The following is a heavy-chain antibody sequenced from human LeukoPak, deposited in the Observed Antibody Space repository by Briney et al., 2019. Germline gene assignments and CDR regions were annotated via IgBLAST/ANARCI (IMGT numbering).Heavy chain of an antibody. Sequence: SETLFLTCTVSGDSISSYYWSWIRQPAGKGLEWIGRIYTSGSTNYNPSLKSRVTMSVDTSKNQFSLKLSSVTAADTAVYYCARAGIAVAGRDYYYGMDVWGQGTTVTVSS. CDR1: GDSISSYY. CDR3: ARAGIAVAGRDYYYGMDV. V-gene: IGHV4-4*07. D-gene: IGHD6-19*01. CDR2: IYTSGST. J-gene: IGHJ6*02.